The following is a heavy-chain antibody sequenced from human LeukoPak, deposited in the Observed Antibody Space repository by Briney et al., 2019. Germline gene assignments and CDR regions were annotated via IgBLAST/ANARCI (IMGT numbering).Heavy chain of an antibody. CDR1: GFTLSSYA. V-gene: IGHV3-23*01. CDR2: ISRSGGST. Sequence: GGSLRLSCAASGFTLSSYAMSWVRQAPGKGLEWVSGISRSGGSTYYADSVKGRFTISRDNSKNTLYLQMYSLRAEDTAVYYCAKEGYKFATYYFVYWGQGTLVTVSS. CDR3: AKEGYKFATYYFVY. D-gene: IGHD5-18*01. J-gene: IGHJ4*02.